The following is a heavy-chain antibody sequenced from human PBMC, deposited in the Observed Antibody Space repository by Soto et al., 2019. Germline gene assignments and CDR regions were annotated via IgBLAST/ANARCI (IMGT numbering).Heavy chain of an antibody. CDR1: GCTLTELS. D-gene: IGHD2-15*01. J-gene: IGHJ3*02. Sequence: ASVKVSCKVSGCTLTELSMHWVRQAPGKGLEWMGGFDPEDGETIYAQKFQGRVTMTEDTSTDTAYMELSSLRSEDTAVYYCATDLRVVAARDAFDIWGQGTMVTVS. V-gene: IGHV1-24*01. CDR2: FDPEDGET. CDR3: ATDLRVVAARDAFDI.